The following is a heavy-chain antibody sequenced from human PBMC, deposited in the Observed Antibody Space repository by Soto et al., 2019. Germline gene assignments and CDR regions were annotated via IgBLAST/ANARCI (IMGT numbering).Heavy chain of an antibody. CDR1: GGSISSYY. V-gene: IGHV4-59*08. J-gene: IGHJ5*02. CDR3: ARSPAGSQYGDNHRHWFDP. CDR2: IYYSGST. Sequence: QVQLQESGPGLVKPSETLSLTCTVSGGSISSYYWSWIRQPPGKGLEWIGYIYYSGSTNYNPSLKSRVTISVDPSKNQFSLKLSSVTAADTAVYYCARSPAGSQYGDNHRHWFDPWGQGTLVTVSS. D-gene: IGHD4-17*01.